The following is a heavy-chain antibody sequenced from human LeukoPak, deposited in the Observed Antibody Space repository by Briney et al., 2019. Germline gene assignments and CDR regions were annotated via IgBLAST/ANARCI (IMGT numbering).Heavy chain of an antibody. CDR1: GFTFSNYA. J-gene: IGHJ1*01. V-gene: IGHV3-23*01. CDR3: AKDGHYDSSGFTLQY. Sequence: GGSLRLSCAASGFTFSNYAITWVRQAPGKGLEWVSTISSSGANTYYADPVRGRFTISRDNSKNTLYLQMNSLRSEDTAVYHCAKDGHYDSSGFTLQYWGQGTLVTVSS. CDR2: ISSSGANT. D-gene: IGHD3-22*01.